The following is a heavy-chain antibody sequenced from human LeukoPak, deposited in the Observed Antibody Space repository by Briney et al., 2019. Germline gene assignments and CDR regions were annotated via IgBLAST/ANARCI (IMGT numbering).Heavy chain of an antibody. V-gene: IGHV4-39*07. J-gene: IGHJ4*02. Sequence: SETLSLTCTVSGGSIISSSYYWGWIRQPPGKGLEWIGSFYYTGSTYYNPSLRSRVTMSVDTSRNQFSLKLSSVTAADTAVFYCARDRLSSWYGRLVPASFDYWGQGTLVTVSS. CDR2: FYYTGST. CDR3: ARDRLSSWYGRLVPASFDY. D-gene: IGHD6-13*01. CDR1: GGSIISSSYY.